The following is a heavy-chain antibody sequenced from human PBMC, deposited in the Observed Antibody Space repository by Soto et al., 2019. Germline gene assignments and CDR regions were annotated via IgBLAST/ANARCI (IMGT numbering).Heavy chain of an antibody. V-gene: IGHV3-48*02. CDR2: ISSDSSSI. CDR3: ARVTYSSGLFDY. D-gene: IGHD6-19*01. J-gene: IGHJ4*02. Sequence: EVQLVESGGGLVKPGGSLRLSCAASGFTRSSYSMNWVRQAPGKGLEWVAYISSDSSSIHYVESVKGRFSISRDSAKNSLYLQMNSLRDEDTAVYYCARVTYSSGLFDYWGQGTLVTVSS. CDR1: GFTRSSYS.